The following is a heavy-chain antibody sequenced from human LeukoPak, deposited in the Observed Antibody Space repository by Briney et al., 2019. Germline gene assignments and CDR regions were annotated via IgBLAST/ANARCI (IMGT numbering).Heavy chain of an antibody. J-gene: IGHJ5*02. CDR2: IIPIFGTA. D-gene: IGHD5-18*01. Sequence: SVKVSCKASGGTFSSYAISWVRQAPGQGLEWMGRIIPIFGTANYAQKFQGRVTITTDESTSTAYMELSSLRFEDTAVYYCASIQLWLSENWFDPWGQGTLVTVSS. CDR3: ASIQLWLSENWFDP. V-gene: IGHV1-69*05. CDR1: GGTFSSYA.